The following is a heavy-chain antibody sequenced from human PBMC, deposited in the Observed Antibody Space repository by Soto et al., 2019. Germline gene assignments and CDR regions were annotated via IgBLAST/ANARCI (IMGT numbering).Heavy chain of an antibody. CDR1: GGSISSSSYY. D-gene: IGHD2-15*01. J-gene: IGHJ4*02. Sequence: QLQLQESGPGLVKPSETLSLPCTVSGGSISSSSYYWGWIRQPPGKGLEWIGSIYYSGSTYYNQSLKSRVTISVDSSKNQFSLKLSSVTAADTAVYYCARHTPAISISDHWGQGTLVTVSS. CDR3: ARHTPAISISDH. CDR2: IYYSGST. V-gene: IGHV4-39*01.